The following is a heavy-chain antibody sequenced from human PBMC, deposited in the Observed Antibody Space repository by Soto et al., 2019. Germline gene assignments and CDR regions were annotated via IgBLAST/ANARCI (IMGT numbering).Heavy chain of an antibody. J-gene: IGHJ6*02. CDR1: GFTFSSYG. V-gene: IGHV3-30*03. CDR3: AAEPLRDSSGLRPSRSSSPYPYGMDV. CDR2: ISYDGSNK. D-gene: IGHD6-19*01. Sequence: PGGSLRLSCAASGFTFSSYGMHWVRQAPGKGLEWVAVISYDGSNKYYADSVKGRFTISRDNSKNTLYLQMNSLGAEDTAVYYCAAEPLRDSSGLRPSRSSSPYPYGMDVWGQGTTVTVSS.